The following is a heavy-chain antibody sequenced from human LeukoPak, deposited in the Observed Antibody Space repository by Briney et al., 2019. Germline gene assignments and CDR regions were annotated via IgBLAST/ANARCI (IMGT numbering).Heavy chain of an antibody. CDR1: GYTFTSYG. J-gene: IGHJ4*02. Sequence: ASVKASCKASGYTFTSYGISWVRQAPGQGLEWMGWISAYNGNTNYAQKLQGRVTMTTDTSTSTAYMELRSLRSDDTAVYYCARVGGIAASSSYFDYWGQGTLVTVSS. D-gene: IGHD6-13*01. CDR2: ISAYNGNT. CDR3: ARVGGIAASSSYFDY. V-gene: IGHV1-18*01.